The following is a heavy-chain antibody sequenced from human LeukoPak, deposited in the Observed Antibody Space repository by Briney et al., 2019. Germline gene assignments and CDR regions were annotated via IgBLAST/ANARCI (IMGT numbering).Heavy chain of an antibody. D-gene: IGHD3-22*01. CDR1: GFTFSNYW. CDR3: ATSHDSSGND. CDR2: IKGDGSSK. Sequence: PGGSLRLSCAASGFTFSNYWMGWVRQAPGKGLEWVANIKGDGSSKYYMDSVKGRFTISRDSAKSSLYLQMNTLRAEDTAVYYCATSHDSSGNDWGQGTLVTVSS. V-gene: IGHV3-7*03. J-gene: IGHJ4*02.